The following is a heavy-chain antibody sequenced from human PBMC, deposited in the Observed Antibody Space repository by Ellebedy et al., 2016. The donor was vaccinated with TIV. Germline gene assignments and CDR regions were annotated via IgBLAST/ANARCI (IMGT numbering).Heavy chain of an antibody. D-gene: IGHD5-18*01. CDR3: AREGDTAMVHGMDV. CDR1: GYSFTSYG. Sequence: AASVKVSCKSSGYSFTSYGISWVRQAPGEGLEWMGWISGYNGDTNYAQKLQGRVTMTTDTFTSTAYMELRSLRSDDTAVYYCAREGDTAMVHGMDVWGQGTTVTVSS. J-gene: IGHJ6*02. CDR2: ISGYNGDT. V-gene: IGHV1-18*01.